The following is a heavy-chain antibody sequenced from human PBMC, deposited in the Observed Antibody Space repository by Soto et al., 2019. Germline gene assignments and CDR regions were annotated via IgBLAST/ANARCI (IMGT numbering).Heavy chain of an antibody. V-gene: IGHV1-18*01. J-gene: IGHJ4*02. Sequence: GASVKVSCRASGYTFTSYGISWVRQAPGQGLEWMGWISAYNGNTNYAQKLQGRVTMTTDTSTSTAYMELRSLRSDDTAVYYCARAGYSYGYGRLDYWGQGTLVTVSS. CDR2: ISAYNGNT. CDR1: GYTFTSYG. CDR3: ARAGYSYGYGRLDY. D-gene: IGHD5-18*01.